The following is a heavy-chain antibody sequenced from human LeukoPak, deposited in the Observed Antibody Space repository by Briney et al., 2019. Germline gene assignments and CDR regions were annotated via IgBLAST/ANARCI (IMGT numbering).Heavy chain of an antibody. J-gene: IGHJ4*02. CDR1: GFTLSGYW. D-gene: IGHD6-13*01. CDR2: IKQDGSER. Sequence: GGSLRLSCTASGFTLSGYWMSWVRQAPGKGLEWVANIKQDGSERNYVDSVKGRFTISRDNAKNSLYLQMNSLRAEDTAVYYCARDSHASSWYQDFWGQGTLVTVSS. V-gene: IGHV3-7*03. CDR3: ARDSHASSWYQDF.